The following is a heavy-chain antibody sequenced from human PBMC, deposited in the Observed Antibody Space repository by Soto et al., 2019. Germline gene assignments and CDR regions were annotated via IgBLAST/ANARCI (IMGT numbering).Heavy chain of an antibody. Sequence: QVQLQESGLGLVKPSQTLSLTCTVSGGSISSGGYYWSWIRQHPGKGLEYIGYIYYSGSTYYNPSLKSRVTISVDTSKNQFSLKLSSVTAADTAVYSCAREASYSSSLDYWGQGTLVTVSS. D-gene: IGHD6-13*01. J-gene: IGHJ4*02. CDR3: AREASYSSSLDY. CDR2: IYYSGST. CDR1: GGSISSGGYY. V-gene: IGHV4-31*03.